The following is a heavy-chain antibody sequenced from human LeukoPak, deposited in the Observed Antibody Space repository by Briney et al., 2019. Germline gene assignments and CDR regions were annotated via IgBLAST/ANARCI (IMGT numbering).Heavy chain of an antibody. CDR3: ARGGDLGDPFDI. CDR1: GGSISSSSYY. D-gene: IGHD3-10*01. CDR2: INHSGST. Sequence: SETLSLTCTVSGGSISSSSYYWGWIRQPPGKGLEWIGEINHSGSTHYNPSLKSRVTISLDTSKIQFSLRLSSVTVADTSVYYCARGGDLGDPFDIWGQGTMVTVSS. V-gene: IGHV4-39*07. J-gene: IGHJ3*02.